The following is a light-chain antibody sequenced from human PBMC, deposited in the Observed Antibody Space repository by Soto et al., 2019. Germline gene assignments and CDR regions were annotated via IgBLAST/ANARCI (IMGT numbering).Light chain of an antibody. Sequence: DIQMTQSPSSLSASVGDRVTITCRASQGISNYLAWYQQKPGKVPQLLLYAASTLQAGVPSRFSGSGAGTDFTLTISSLQHEDVATYYCQKYISALTFGQGTRLEIK. CDR3: QKYISALT. J-gene: IGKJ5*01. V-gene: IGKV1-27*01. CDR1: QGISNY. CDR2: AAS.